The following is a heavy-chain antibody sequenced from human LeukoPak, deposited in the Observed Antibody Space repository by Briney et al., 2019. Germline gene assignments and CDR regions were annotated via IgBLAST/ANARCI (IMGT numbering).Heavy chain of an antibody. V-gene: IGHV6-1*01. J-gene: IGHJ4*02. Sequence: PSQTLSLTCGISGDSVSSNDAAWNWIRQSPSRGLEWLGRTYYRSRWYYDYALSVQSRITINPDTSKNQFSLQLNSLTPDDTAVYYCARGWGLRHWGQGTLVTVSS. CDR2: TYYRSRWYY. CDR1: GDSVSSNDAA. D-gene: IGHD4-17*01. CDR3: ARGWGLRH.